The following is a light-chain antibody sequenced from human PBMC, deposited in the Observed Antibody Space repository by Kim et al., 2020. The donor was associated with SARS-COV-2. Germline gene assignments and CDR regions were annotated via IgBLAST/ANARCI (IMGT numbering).Light chain of an antibody. CDR2: RNN. Sequence: QAGLTQPPSVSKGLRQTATLTCTGNSNNVGNQGAAWLQQHQGHPPKPLSYRNNNRPSGISERFSASTSGNTASLTITGLQPEDEADYYCSAWDSSLSAWVFGGGTQLTVL. J-gene: IGLJ3*02. CDR1: SNNVGNQG. V-gene: IGLV10-54*01. CDR3: SAWDSSLSAWV.